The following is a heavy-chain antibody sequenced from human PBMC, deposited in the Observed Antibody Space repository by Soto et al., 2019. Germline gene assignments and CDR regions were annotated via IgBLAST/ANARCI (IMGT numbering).Heavy chain of an antibody. V-gene: IGHV3-30*18. Sequence: PGGSLRLSCAASGFTFSSYGMHWVRQALGKGLEWVAVISYDGSNKYYADSVKGRFTISRDNSKNTLYLQMNSLRAEDTAVYYCAKDSHYYDSSGYHYVKNYYYYGMDVWGQGTTVTVSS. CDR1: GFTFSSYG. J-gene: IGHJ6*02. CDR2: ISYDGSNK. D-gene: IGHD3-22*01. CDR3: AKDSHYYDSSGYHYVKNYYYYGMDV.